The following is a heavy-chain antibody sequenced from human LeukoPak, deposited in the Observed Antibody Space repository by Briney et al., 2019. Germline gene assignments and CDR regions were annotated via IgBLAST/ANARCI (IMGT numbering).Heavy chain of an antibody. D-gene: IGHD3-22*01. CDR3: ARGGGDDSSVGRFDY. CDR2: INPNSGGT. V-gene: IGHV1-2*02. J-gene: IGHJ4*02. Sequence: ASVKVSCKASGYTFTGYYMHWVRQAPGQGLEWMGWINPNSGGTNYAQKFQGGVTITADESTSTAYMELSSLRSEDTAVYYCARGGGDDSSVGRFDYWGQGTLVTVSS. CDR1: GYTFTGYY.